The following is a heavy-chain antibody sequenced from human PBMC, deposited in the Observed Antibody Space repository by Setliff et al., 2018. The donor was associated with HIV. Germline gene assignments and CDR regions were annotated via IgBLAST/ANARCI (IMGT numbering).Heavy chain of an antibody. CDR2: IIPILGTP. D-gene: IGHD6-19*01. CDR1: RATFNTYT. Sequence: SVKVSCKTSRATFNTYTFSWVRQAPRRGLEWMGGIIPILGTPNYAQKFQGRVKITADKATSTIYVEVNSLTFDDTAVIYCAREGGMYGSDHHFDSWGQGTPVTVSS. V-gene: IGHV1-69*08. J-gene: IGHJ4*02. CDR3: AREGGMYGSDHHFDS.